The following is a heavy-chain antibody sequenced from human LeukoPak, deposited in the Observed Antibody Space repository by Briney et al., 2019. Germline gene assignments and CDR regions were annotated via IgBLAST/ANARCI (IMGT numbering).Heavy chain of an antibody. CDR1: GGSFSGYY. CDR2: INHSGST. J-gene: IGHJ5*02. Sequence: SETLSLTCAVYGGSFSGYYWSWIRQPPGKGLEWIGEINHSGSTNYNPSLKSRVTISVDTSKNQFPLKLSSVTAADTAVYYCARFSNNWFDPWGQGTLVTVSS. CDR3: ARFSNNWFDP. V-gene: IGHV4-34*01.